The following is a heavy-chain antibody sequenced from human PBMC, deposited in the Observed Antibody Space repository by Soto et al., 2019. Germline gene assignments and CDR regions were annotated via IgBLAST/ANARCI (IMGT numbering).Heavy chain of an antibody. J-gene: IGHJ4*02. CDR3: ARLEGLATISYYFDF. D-gene: IGHD3-9*01. CDR1: DDSINSDKYY. V-gene: IGHV4-39*01. Sequence: QLQLQESGPGLVKPSETLSLTCSVSDDSINSDKYYWGWIRQPPGKGREWIGGIYYRGNAYYNPSHQTRVTISLDKSKSQFSLKLNSVTAADSAVYFCARLEGLATISYYFDFWGPGALVTVSS. CDR2: IYYRGNA.